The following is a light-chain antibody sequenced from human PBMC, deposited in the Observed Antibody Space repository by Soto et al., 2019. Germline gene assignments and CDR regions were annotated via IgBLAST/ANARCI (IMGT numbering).Light chain of an antibody. V-gene: IGKV3-11*01. CDR1: QSVSSN. Sequence: ERVMPQSRATISMSQGERATLSSRASQSVSSNLAWYQQKPGQAPRLLIYGASTRATGIPARFSGSGSGTDFTLTISSLEPEDFAVYYCQQRSNWSTFGQGTRLEIK. CDR2: GAS. J-gene: IGKJ5*01. CDR3: QQRSNWST.